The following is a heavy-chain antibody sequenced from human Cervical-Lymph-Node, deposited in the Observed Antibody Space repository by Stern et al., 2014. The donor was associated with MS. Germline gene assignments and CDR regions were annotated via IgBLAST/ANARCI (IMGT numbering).Heavy chain of an antibody. CDR1: GFTFSSYG. V-gene: IGHV3-33*01. J-gene: IGHJ6*02. CDR3: ARDLIGTTYYGMDV. CDR2: IWYDGSNK. D-gene: IGHD1-7*01. Sequence: VQLGQSGGGVVQPGRSLRLSCAASGFTFSSYGMHWVRQAPGKGLEWVAVIWYDGSNKYYADSVKGRFTISRDNSKNTLYLQMNSLRAEDTAVYYCARDLIGTTYYGMDVWGQGTTVTVSS.